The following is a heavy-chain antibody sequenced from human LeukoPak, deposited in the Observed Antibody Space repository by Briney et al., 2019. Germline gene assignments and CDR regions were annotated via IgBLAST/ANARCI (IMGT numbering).Heavy chain of an antibody. Sequence: GGSLRLSCAASGFTFSSYSMNWVRQAPGKGLEWVSSISSSSSYIYYADSVKGRFTISRDNAKNSLYLQMNSLRAEDTAVYYCARASSGWYSRRYYFDYWGQGTLVTVS. CDR3: ARASSGWYSRRYYFDY. CDR1: GFTFSSYS. V-gene: IGHV3-21*01. D-gene: IGHD6-19*01. J-gene: IGHJ4*02. CDR2: ISSSSSYI.